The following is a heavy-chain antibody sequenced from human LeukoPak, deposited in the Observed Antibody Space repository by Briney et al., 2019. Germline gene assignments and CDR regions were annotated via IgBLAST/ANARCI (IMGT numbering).Heavy chain of an antibody. CDR2: INASASGGST. CDR1: GYSFTSHY. CDR3: ASMYYDSSGPTAPEY. Sequence: GASVKVSCKASGYSFTSHYMHWVRQAPGQGLEWMGIINASASGGSTSYAQKFQGRVIMTRDTSTSTVYMELSSLRSEDTAVCYCASMYYDSSGPTAPEYWGQGTLVTVSS. V-gene: IGHV1-46*01. J-gene: IGHJ4*02. D-gene: IGHD3-22*01.